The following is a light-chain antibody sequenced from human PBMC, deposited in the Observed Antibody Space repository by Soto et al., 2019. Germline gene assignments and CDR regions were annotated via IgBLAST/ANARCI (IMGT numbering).Light chain of an antibody. CDR3: SSYRTNSTP. CDR2: DVS. Sequence: QSALTQPASVSGSPGQSITISCTGTSSDVGGYNYVSWYQQHPGKVPKLMIYDVSNRPSGVSNRFSGSKSGNAASLTISGLQAEDEADYFCSSYRTNSTPFGGGTKLTVL. J-gene: IGLJ2*01. CDR1: SSDVGGYNY. V-gene: IGLV2-14*01.